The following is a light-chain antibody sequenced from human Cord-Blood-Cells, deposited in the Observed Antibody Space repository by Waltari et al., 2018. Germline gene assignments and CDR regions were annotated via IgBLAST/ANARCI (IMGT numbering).Light chain of an antibody. Sequence: EIVLTQSPGTLSVSPGERATLSCRASENISKYLTWYQQKPGQAPRLLIYAASTRATGIPDRFSGSGFGTDFSLTISSLEPEDFAVYYCQHYVRLPGTSGQGTKVEIK. J-gene: IGKJ1*01. CDR3: QHYVRLPGT. CDR2: AAS. CDR1: ENISKY. V-gene: IGKV3-20*01.